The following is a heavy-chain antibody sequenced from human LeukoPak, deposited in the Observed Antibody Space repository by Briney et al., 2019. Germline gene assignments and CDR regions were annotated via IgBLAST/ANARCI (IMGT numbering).Heavy chain of an antibody. CDR1: GFTFSSYD. CDR2: IGTAGDT. V-gene: IGHV3-13*01. J-gene: IGHJ6*02. D-gene: IGHD2-2*01. CDR3: ARGSTSSLRYYYYGMDV. Sequence: GSLRLSCAASGFTFSSYDMHWVRQATGKGLEWVSAIGTAGDTYYPGSVKGRFTISRENAKNSLYLQMTSLRAEDTAVYYCARGSTSSLRYYYYGMDVWGQGTTVTVSS.